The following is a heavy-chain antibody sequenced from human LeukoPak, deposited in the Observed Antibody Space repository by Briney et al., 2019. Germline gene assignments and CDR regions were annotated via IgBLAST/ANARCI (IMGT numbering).Heavy chain of an antibody. CDR1: GFTVNSSY. V-gene: IGHV3-53*01. J-gene: IGHJ1*01. D-gene: IGHD3-10*01. CDR2: IYSGGST. CDR3: AREGLWFGESEH. Sequence: GGSLRLSCAASGFTVNSSYINWVRQAPGKGLEWVSVIYSGGSTYYADSVKGRFTISRDNSKNTLYLRMNSLRAEDTAVYYCAREGLWFGESEHWGQGTLVTVSS.